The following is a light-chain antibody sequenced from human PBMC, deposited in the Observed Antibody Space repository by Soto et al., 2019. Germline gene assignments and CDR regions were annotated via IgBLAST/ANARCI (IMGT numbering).Light chain of an antibody. Sequence: EIVLTQSPATLPLSPGERATLSCRASQSVSSHLAWYQQKPGQAPRLLIYDASNRATGIPARFSGSGSGTDFTLTISSLEPEDFAVYYCQQRSNWPPWTFGQGTKV. CDR1: QSVSSH. CDR2: DAS. CDR3: QQRSNWPPWT. J-gene: IGKJ1*01. V-gene: IGKV3-11*01.